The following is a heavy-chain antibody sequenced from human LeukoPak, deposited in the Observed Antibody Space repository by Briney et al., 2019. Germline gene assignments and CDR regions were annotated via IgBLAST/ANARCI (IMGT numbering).Heavy chain of an antibody. CDR2: IYTGGST. Sequence: SETLSLTCTVSGGSISSYYWTWIRQPAGKGLEWIGRIYTGGSTNYNPSLKSRVTMSLDTSKNQFSLKLTSATAADTAVYYCARGGAYYLWTFDIWGQGTMVTVFS. CDR3: ARGGAYYLWTFDI. J-gene: IGHJ3*02. D-gene: IGHD3-16*01. CDR1: GGSISSYY. V-gene: IGHV4-4*07.